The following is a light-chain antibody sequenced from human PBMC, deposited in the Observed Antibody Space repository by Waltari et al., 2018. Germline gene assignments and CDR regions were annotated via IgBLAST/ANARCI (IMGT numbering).Light chain of an antibody. CDR3: SSYTSGSTLVV. Sequence: QSALTQPASVSGSPGQSITISCTVTSSDIGGSKYVSWYQQHPGKVPKVVIFDVTYRASGVSNRFSGSKSDNTATLTISGLQAEDEADYYCSSYTSGSTLVVFGGGTKLTVL. J-gene: IGLJ2*01. CDR1: SSDIGGSKY. V-gene: IGLV2-14*03. CDR2: DVT.